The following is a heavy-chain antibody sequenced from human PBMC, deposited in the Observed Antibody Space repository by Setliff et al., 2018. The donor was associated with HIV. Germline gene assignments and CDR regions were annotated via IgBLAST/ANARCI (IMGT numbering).Heavy chain of an antibody. CDR1: GGSISSSTYY. Sequence: PSETLSLTCSVSGGSISSSTYYWDWIRQPPGKGLEWIGEIFCTGNTYYNPSLKSRVAISVDTSENQFSLKLTSVTAADTAVYYCARRGSDGVLLVFATGFDPWGQGTLVTVSS. V-gene: IGHV4-39*01. CDR2: IFCTGNT. D-gene: IGHD2-8*01. J-gene: IGHJ5*02. CDR3: ARRGSDGVLLVFATGFDP.